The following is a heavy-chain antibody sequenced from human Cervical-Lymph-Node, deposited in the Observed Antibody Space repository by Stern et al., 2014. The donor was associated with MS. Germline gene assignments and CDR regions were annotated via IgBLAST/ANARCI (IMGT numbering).Heavy chain of an antibody. CDR2: INYNGGST. D-gene: IGHD2-8*02. CDR3: ARAFCTGGVCYSFPFYGMDV. V-gene: IGHV3-20*01. Sequence: DVQLEESGGGVVRPGGSLRLSCAASGFIFDDYGMSWVRQVPGKGTEWVSAINYNGGSTDYAASVKGRFTISRDNAKKSLYLRMNSLRVEDTAVYHCARAFCTGGVCYSFPFYGMDVWGQGTTVTVSS. CDR1: GFIFDDYG. J-gene: IGHJ6*02.